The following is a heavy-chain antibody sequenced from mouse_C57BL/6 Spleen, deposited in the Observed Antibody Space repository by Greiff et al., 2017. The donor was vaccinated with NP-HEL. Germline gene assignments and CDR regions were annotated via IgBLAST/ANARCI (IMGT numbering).Heavy chain of an antibody. CDR3: AREGDYYGSSYSWYFDV. D-gene: IGHD1-1*01. Sequence: EVHLVESGGGLVKPGGSLKLSCAASGFTFSSYAMSWVRQTPEKRLEWVATISDGGSYTYYPDNVKGRFTISRDNAKNNLYLQMSHLKSEDTAMYYCAREGDYYGSSYSWYFDVWGTGTTVTVSS. CDR2: ISDGGSYT. J-gene: IGHJ1*03. V-gene: IGHV5-4*01. CDR1: GFTFSSYA.